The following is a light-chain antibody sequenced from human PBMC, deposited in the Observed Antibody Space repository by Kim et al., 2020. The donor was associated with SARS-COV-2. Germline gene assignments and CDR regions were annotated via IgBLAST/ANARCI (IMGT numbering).Light chain of an antibody. CDR2: EVS. CDR3: CSSAGSNIYV. V-gene: IGLV2-8*01. CDR1: SSDVGGYNY. Sequence: QSALTQPPSASGSPGQSVTISCTGTSSDVGGYNYVSWYQQHPGKAPKLMIYEVSKRPSGVSDRFSGSKSGNTASLTVSGLRAEDEADYYCCSSAGSNIYVFGAGTKVTVL. J-gene: IGLJ1*01.